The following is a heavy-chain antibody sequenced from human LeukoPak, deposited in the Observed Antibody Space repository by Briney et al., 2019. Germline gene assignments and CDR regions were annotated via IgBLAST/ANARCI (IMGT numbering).Heavy chain of an antibody. V-gene: IGHV4-59*12. D-gene: IGHD1-26*01. Sequence: SETLSLTCTISGGSISSYYWSWIRQPPGKGLEWIGYIYYTGSTNHNPSLKSRVTISVDTSKNQFSLKLSSVTAADTAVYYCAREWELHGGDYWGQGTLVTVSS. CDR1: GGSISSYY. CDR3: AREWELHGGDY. CDR2: IYYTGST. J-gene: IGHJ4*02.